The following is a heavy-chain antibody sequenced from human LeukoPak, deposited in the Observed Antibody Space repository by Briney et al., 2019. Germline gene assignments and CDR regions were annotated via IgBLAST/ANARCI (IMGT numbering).Heavy chain of an antibody. J-gene: IGHJ4*02. CDR1: GFTFSSYA. Sequence: GGSLRLSCAASGFTFSSYAMSWVRQAPGKGLEWVSAISGSGGSTYYADSVKGRFTISRDNSKNTLYLQMNSLRAEDTAVYYCAKVSSSPQYYDFWSGYLSPDYWGQGTLVTVSS. CDR3: AKVSSSPQYYDFWSGYLSPDY. V-gene: IGHV3-23*01. CDR2: ISGSGGST. D-gene: IGHD3-3*01.